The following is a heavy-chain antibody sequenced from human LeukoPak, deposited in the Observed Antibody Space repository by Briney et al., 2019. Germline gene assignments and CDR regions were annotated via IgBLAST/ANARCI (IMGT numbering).Heavy chain of an antibody. Sequence: ASVKVSCKASGYTFTGYYMHWVRQAPGQGLEWMGWINPNSGGTNYAQKFQGWVTMTRDTSISTAYMELSRLRSDDTAVYYCARGGSSSWKHFDYWGQGTLVTVFS. CDR1: GYTFTGYY. CDR2: INPNSGGT. V-gene: IGHV1-2*04. J-gene: IGHJ4*02. CDR3: ARGGSSSWKHFDY. D-gene: IGHD6-13*01.